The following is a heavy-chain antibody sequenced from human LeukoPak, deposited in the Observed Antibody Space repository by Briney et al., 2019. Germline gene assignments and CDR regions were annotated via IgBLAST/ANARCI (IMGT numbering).Heavy chain of an antibody. J-gene: IGHJ4*02. CDR2: IYHGGNI. CDR1: GGSISGYY. D-gene: IGHD5-12*01. Sequence: SETLSLTCTVSGGSISGYYWTWIRQPPGKGMERIGYIYHGGNIKYNPSLKSRITISVDTSKNQVSLRLSSVTAADTAMYYSARLHPSQSGFSDYWGQGTLVTVSS. V-gene: IGHV4-59*08. CDR3: ARLHPSQSGFSDY.